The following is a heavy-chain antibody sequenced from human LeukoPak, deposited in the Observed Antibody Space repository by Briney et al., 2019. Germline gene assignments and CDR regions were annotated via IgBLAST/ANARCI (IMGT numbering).Heavy chain of an antibody. J-gene: IGHJ4*02. CDR2: VSSGGTT. CDR3: ARTGYSGDDSYY. V-gene: IGHV3-66*02. CDR1: GFTVSSSY. D-gene: IGHD5-12*01. Sequence: GGSLRLSCAASGFTVSSSYMSWVRQAPGKGLEWVSLVSSGGTTYYADSVKGRFTISRDNPKNTLYLQMSSLRPKDTAVYYCARTGYSGDDSYYWGQGTLVTVSS.